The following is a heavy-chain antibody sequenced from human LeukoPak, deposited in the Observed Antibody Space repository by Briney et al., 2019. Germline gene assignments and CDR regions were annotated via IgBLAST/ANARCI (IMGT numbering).Heavy chain of an antibody. CDR2: IYWDDDK. Sequence: GPALVKPTPPLTPTSTVTTFSLNTASPDGSGSRQPAGKALEWLALIYWDDDKRYSPSLKSRLTITKDTSKNQVVLTMTNMDPVDTATYYCAHSEGFDYWGQGTLVTVSS. CDR3: AHSEGFDY. J-gene: IGHJ4*02. V-gene: IGHV2-5*02. CDR1: TFSLNTASPD.